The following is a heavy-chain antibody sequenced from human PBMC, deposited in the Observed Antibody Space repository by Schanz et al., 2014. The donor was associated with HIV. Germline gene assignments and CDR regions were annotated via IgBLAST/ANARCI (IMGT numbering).Heavy chain of an antibody. CDR1: GFTFSSYG. D-gene: IGHD1-20*01. Sequence: QVQLVESGGGVVQPGRSLRLSCAASGFTFSSYGMYWVRQAPGKGLEWVAVISHDGNNDYYADSVKGRFTISRDNTKNSLYLQMNSLRAEDTAVYYCARDYHWNWFDPWGQGTLVTVSS. J-gene: IGHJ5*02. CDR2: ISHDGNND. V-gene: IGHV3-30*03. CDR3: ARDYHWNWFDP.